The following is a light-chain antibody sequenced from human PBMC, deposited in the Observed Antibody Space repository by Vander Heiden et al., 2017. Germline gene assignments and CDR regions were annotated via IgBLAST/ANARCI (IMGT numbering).Light chain of an antibody. V-gene: IGKV3-20*01. CDR1: QSVSSSY. CDR2: GAS. Sequence: EIVLTQSPGTLSLSPGENATLSCRASQSVSSSYLAWYQQKPGQAPRLRIYGASSRATGIPDRFSGRGSGTDFTLTISRLEPEDFAVYYCLQYGSSPPTFGGGTKVEIK. CDR3: LQYGSSPPT. J-gene: IGKJ4*01.